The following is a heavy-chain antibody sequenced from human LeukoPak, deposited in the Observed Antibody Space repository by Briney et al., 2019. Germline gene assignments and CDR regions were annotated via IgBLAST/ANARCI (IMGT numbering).Heavy chain of an antibody. CDR3: VRGVSNDWYFDL. D-gene: IGHD3-3*01. CDR2: IQSGGFG. V-gene: IGHV4-39*07. J-gene: IGHJ2*01. Sequence: SESLSLTCTVSHGSIVTANYFWGWIRQPPGKGLEFVASIQSGGFGYKSPSLRSRVAASTDTSKNQFSLRLDSVTAADTAVYYCVRGVSNDWYFDLWGSGALVSISS. CDR1: HGSIVTANYF.